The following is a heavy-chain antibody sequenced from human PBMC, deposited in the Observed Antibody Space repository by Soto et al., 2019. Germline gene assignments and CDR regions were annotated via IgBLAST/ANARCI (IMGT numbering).Heavy chain of an antibody. CDR2: IYYSGDT. J-gene: IGHJ4*02. CDR3: VRHVRELDY. CDR1: GASITSYY. Sequence: SETLSLTCTVSGASITSYYWGWIRQPPRKGLEWMGWIYYSGDTKYNPSLKGRLTISMDTSKKQISLKLSSVTATDSAFYYCVRHVRELDYWGPVRMVT. D-gene: IGHD1-26*01. V-gene: IGHV4-59*08.